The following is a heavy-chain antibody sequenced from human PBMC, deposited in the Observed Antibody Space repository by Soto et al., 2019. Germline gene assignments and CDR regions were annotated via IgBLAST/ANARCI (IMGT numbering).Heavy chain of an antibody. V-gene: IGHV4-34*01. CDR2: VSHSGST. D-gene: IGHD3-10*01. Sequence: QVQLQEWGAGLLKPTETLSLTSAVYGGSFSGYYWSWIRQPPGKGLEWIGKVSHSGSTNYNPSLTSRVTISVDTSKSQLSLKLSSVTAADTAVYYCARGPYGSGIRSPYYFYYMGVWGKGNTVTVSS. CDR3: ARGPYGSGIRSPYYFYYMGV. J-gene: IGHJ6*03. CDR1: GGSFSGYY.